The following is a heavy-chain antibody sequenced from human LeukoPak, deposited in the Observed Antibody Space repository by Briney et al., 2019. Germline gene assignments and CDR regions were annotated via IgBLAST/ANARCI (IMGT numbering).Heavy chain of an antibody. J-gene: IGHJ6*03. CDR1: GGSISSSSYY. CDR2: IYHSGST. D-gene: IGHD2-2*01. CDR3: ARERREYCSSTSCRNAYYYYYYYMDV. V-gene: IGHV4-39*07. Sequence: SETLSLTCTVSGGSISSSSYYWGWIRQPPGKGLEWIGSIYHSGSTYYNPSLKSRVTISVDTSKNQFSLKLSSVTAADTAVYYCARERREYCSSTSCRNAYYYYYYYMDVWGKGTTVTVSS.